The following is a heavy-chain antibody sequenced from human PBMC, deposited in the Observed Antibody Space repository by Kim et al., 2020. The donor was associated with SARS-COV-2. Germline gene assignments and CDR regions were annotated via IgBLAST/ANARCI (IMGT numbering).Heavy chain of an antibody. V-gene: IGHV1-8*02. CDR3: ARADRGIVGATVYYFDY. J-gene: IGHJ4*02. CDR1: GYTFTSYD. D-gene: IGHD1-26*01. CDR2: MNPNSGNT. Sequence: ASVKVSRKASGYTFTSYDINWVRQATGQGLEWMGWMNPNSGNTGYAQKFQGRVTMTRNTSISTAYMELSSLRSEDTAVYYCARADRGIVGATVYYFDYWGQGTLVTVSS.